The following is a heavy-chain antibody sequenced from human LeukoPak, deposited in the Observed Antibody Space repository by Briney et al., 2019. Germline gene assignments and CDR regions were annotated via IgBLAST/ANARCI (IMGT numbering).Heavy chain of an antibody. CDR2: ISDTGGGT. D-gene: IGHD3-3*01. CDR1: GFTFSTYP. V-gene: IGHV3-23*01. J-gene: IGHJ6*02. CDR3: AKSVTYYDFWSGYRDYYYYYGMDV. Sequence: GGSLRLSCAASGFTFSTYPMYWVRQAPGKGLEWVSAISDTGGGTYYPDSVKGRFTISRDNSKNTLYLQMNSLRAEDTAVYYCAKSVTYYDFWSGYRDYYYYYGMDVWGQGTTVTVSS.